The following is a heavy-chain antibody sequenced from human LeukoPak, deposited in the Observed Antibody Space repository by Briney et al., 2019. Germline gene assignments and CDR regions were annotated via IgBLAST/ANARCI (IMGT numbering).Heavy chain of an antibody. J-gene: IGHJ4*02. CDR3: ARPRRYLDFDY. D-gene: IGHD1-1*01. Sequence: SETLSLTCAVSGYSISSGYYWGWIRQPPGKGLEWIGSIYHSGSTYYNPSLKSRVTISVDTSKNQFSLKLSSVTAADTAVYYCARPRRYLDFDYWGQGTLVTVSS. CDR1: GYSISSGYY. V-gene: IGHV4-38-2*01. CDR2: IYHSGST.